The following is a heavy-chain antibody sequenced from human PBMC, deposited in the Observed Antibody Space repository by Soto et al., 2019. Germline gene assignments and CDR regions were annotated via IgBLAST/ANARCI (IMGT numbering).Heavy chain of an antibody. J-gene: IGHJ6*02. V-gene: IGHV3-15*07. Sequence: EVQLVESGGGLVKPGGSLRLSCAASGFTFSNAWMNWVRQAPGKGLEWVGRIKSKTDGGTTDYAAPVKGRFTISRDESKDTLYLQRNSLKTEDTAVYYCTTARTICGDYHYDYYGMDVWGQGTTVSGAS. CDR3: TTARTICGDYHYDYYGMDV. CDR2: IKSKTDGGTT. D-gene: IGHD3-3*01. CDR1: GFTFSNAW.